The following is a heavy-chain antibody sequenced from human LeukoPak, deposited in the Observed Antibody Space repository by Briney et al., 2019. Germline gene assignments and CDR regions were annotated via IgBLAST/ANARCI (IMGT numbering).Heavy chain of an antibody. V-gene: IGHV3-30-3*01. J-gene: IGHJ4*02. D-gene: IGHD5-18*01. CDR3: ARTGGGGTWIQLWLSVYFDY. CDR2: ISYDGSNK. Sequence: PGGSLRLSCAASGFTFSSYAMHWVRQAPGKGLEWVAVISYDGSNKYYADSVKGRFTISRDNSKNTLYLQMNSLRAEDTAVYYCARTGGGGTWIQLWLSVYFDYWGQGTLVTVSS. CDR1: GFTFSSYA.